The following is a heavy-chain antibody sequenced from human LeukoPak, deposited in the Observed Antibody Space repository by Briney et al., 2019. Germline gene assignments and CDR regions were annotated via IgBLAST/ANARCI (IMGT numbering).Heavy chain of an antibody. CDR2: INHSGST. J-gene: IGHJ4*02. D-gene: IGHD4-17*01. CDR3: ARFSTVTTDFDY. V-gene: IGHV4-34*01. CDR1: GGSFSGYY. Sequence: PSETLSLTCAVYGGSFSGYYWSWIRQPPGKGLEWIGEINHSGSTNYNPSLKSRVTISVDTSKNQFSLKLSSVTAADTAVYYCARFSTVTTDFDYWGQGTLVTVSS.